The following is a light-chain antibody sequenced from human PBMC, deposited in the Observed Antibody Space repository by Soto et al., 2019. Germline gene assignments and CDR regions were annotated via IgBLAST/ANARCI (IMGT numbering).Light chain of an antibody. CDR3: QQYGSSGT. CDR1: QNINNNY. V-gene: IGKV3-20*01. Sequence: VLTQSPGTLSLSPGGRATLSCRASQNINNNYLAWYQHKPGQAPRLLIYGASNRATGIPDRFSGSGSGTDFTLTISRLEPEDFAVYYCQQYGSSGTFGQGTKVDI. CDR2: GAS. J-gene: IGKJ1*01.